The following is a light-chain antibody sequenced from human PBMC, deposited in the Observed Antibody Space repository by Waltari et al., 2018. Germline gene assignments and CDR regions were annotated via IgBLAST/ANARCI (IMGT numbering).Light chain of an antibody. CDR2: EDS. J-gene: IGLJ3*02. CDR3: FSAADNNWV. CDR1: ILAKKY. V-gene: IGLV3-27*01. Sequence: SYELTQPSSVSVSPGQTAKILCSGDILAKKYARWFQQKPGQAPPLPIYEDSERPSEIPGRFSGSSSGTTVTLTITGAHVDDEADYYCFSAADNNWVFGGGTKLTVL.